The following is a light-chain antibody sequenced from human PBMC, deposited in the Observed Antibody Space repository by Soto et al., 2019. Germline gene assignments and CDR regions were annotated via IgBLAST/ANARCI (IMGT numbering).Light chain of an antibody. Sequence: QSALTQPPSASGSPGQSVTISCTGTSSDVGDYNYVSWYQQHPGKAPKLMIYEVNKRPSGVPDRFSGSKSGNTASLTVSGLQAEDEADYYCSSYAGSNTGLFGGGTKLTVL. V-gene: IGLV2-8*01. CDR3: SSYAGSNTGL. CDR2: EVN. J-gene: IGLJ2*01. CDR1: SSDVGDYNY.